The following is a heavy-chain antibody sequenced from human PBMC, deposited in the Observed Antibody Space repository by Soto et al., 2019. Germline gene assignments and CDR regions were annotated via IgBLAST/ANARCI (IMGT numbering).Heavy chain of an antibody. D-gene: IGHD2-21*02. CDR3: ARANGDLIFDY. J-gene: IGHJ4*02. V-gene: IGHV4-59*08. CDR2: IYYSGST. CDR1: GGSISSYY. Sequence: LETLSLTCTVSGGSISSYYWSWIRQPPGKGLEWIGYIYYSGSTNYNPSLKSRVTISVDTSKNQFSLKLSSVTAADTAVYYCARANGDLIFDYWGQGTLVTVSS.